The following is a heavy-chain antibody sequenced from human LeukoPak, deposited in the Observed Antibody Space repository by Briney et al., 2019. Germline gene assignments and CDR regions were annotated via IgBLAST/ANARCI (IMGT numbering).Heavy chain of an antibody. Sequence: GASVKVSCKASGYTFTSYGISWVRQPPGQGLEWMGWISASNGNTNYAQKLQGRVTMTTDTSTSTAYMELRSLRSDDTAVYYCATRILGYGDYFDYWGQGTLVTVSS. D-gene: IGHD4-17*01. CDR1: GYTFTSYG. CDR2: ISASNGNT. CDR3: ATRILGYGDYFDY. V-gene: IGHV1-18*01. J-gene: IGHJ4*02.